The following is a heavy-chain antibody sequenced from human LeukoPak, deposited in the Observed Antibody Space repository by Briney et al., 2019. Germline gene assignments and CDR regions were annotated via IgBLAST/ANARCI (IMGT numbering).Heavy chain of an antibody. CDR1: DFTLSDYY. D-gene: IGHD2-21*01. V-gene: IGHV3-11*01. Sequence: GGSLRLSCAASDFTLSDYYMTWIRQAPGKGLEWLSYISNSGSDIYSADSVKGRFTISRDNAKNSLYLQVNSLRAEDTAVYFCARSYRATPGIVDVWGQGTLVTVSS. J-gene: IGHJ4*02. CDR2: ISNSGSDI. CDR3: ARSYRATPGIVDV.